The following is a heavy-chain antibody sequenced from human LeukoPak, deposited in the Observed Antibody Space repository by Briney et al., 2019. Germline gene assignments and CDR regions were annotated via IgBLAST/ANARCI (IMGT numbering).Heavy chain of an antibody. CDR3: ARDPGRGYCSSTSCYFWFDP. J-gene: IGHJ5*02. V-gene: IGHV3-21*01. CDR1: GFTFSSYS. CDR2: ISSSSSYI. D-gene: IGHD2-2*01. Sequence: GGSLRLSCAASGFTFSSYSMNWVRQAPGKGLEWVSSISSSSSYIYYADSGKGRFTISRDNAKNSLYLQMNSLRAEDTAVYYCARDPGRGYCSSTSCYFWFDPWGQGTLVTVSS.